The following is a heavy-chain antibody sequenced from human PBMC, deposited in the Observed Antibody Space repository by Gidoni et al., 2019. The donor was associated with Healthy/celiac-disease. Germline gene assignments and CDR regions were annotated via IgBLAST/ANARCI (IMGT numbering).Heavy chain of an antibody. CDR3: ARHVPHPDYYDSSGYYYGPWYFDL. V-gene: IGHV4-59*08. D-gene: IGHD3-22*01. J-gene: IGHJ2*01. CDR1: GGSISSYY. CDR2: IYYSGST. Sequence: QVQLQESGPGLVKPSETLSLTCTVSGGSISSYYWSWIRQPPGKGLEWIGYIYYSGSTNYNPSLKSRVTISVDTSKNQFSLKLSSVTAADTAVYYCARHVPHPDYYDSSGYYYGPWYFDLWGRGTLVTVSS.